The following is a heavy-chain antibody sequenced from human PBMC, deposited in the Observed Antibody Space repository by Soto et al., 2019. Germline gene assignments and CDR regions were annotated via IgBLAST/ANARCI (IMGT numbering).Heavy chain of an antibody. V-gene: IGHV3-33*01. CDR2: IWYDGINK. D-gene: IGHD2-8*02. CDR3: AGERVRLVDGLDV. J-gene: IGHJ6*02. CDR1: GFTFSNNS. Sequence: QVRPVESGGGVVQRGRSLRLSCAASGFTFSNNSMHWVRQAQGKGLERVAVIWYDGINKYYEDSVNGRFIISRDNSTNTVYLQMVSLRAEDTAVYYCAGERVRLVDGLDVWGQGTTVTVSS.